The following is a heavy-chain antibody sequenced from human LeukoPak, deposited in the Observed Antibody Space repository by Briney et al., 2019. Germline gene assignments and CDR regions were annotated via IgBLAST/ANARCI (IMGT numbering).Heavy chain of an antibody. Sequence: GESLKISCKGSGYSFTSYWISWVRQMPGKGLEWMGRIDPSDSYTNYSPSFQGHVTISADKSISTAYLQWSSLKASDTAMYYCARRGYCSSTSCCYYGMDVWGKGTTVTVSS. CDR3: ARRGYCSSTSCCYYGMDV. CDR1: GYSFTSYW. D-gene: IGHD2-2*01. J-gene: IGHJ6*04. CDR2: IDPSDSYT. V-gene: IGHV5-10-1*01.